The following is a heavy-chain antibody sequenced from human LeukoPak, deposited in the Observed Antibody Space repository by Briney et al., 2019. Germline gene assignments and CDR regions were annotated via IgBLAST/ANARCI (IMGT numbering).Heavy chain of an antibody. D-gene: IGHD3-10*01. Sequence: ASVKVSCKASGYTFTGYYMHWVRHAPGQGLEWMGWINPNSGGTNYAQKFQGRVTMTRDTSISTAYMELSRLRSDDTAVYYCARGPRITMVRGVITFDYWGQGTLVTVSS. CDR1: GYTFTGYY. J-gene: IGHJ4*02. CDR2: INPNSGGT. V-gene: IGHV1-2*02. CDR3: ARGPRITMVRGVITFDY.